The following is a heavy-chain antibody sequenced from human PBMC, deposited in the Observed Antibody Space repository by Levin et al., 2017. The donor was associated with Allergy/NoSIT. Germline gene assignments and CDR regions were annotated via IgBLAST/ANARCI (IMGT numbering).Heavy chain of an antibody. Sequence: GGSLRLSCKGSGYSFTSYWIGWVRQMPGKGLEWMGIIYPGDSDTRYSPSFQGQVTISADKSISTAYLQWSSLKASDTAMYYCARMAVRRYFDWRWDLCWFDPWGQGTLVTVSS. V-gene: IGHV5-51*01. J-gene: IGHJ5*02. CDR1: GYSFTSYW. CDR2: IYPGDSDT. D-gene: IGHD3-9*01. CDR3: ARMAVRRYFDWRWDLCWFDP.